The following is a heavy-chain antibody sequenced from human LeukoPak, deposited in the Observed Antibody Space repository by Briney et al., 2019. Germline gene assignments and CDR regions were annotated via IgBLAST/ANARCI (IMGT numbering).Heavy chain of an antibody. CDR2: ISISSYNII. D-gene: IGHD3-9*01. Sequence: GGSLRLSCAASGFTFGSYSMNWVRQAPGKGLEWISYISISSYNIITYAESVKGRFTISRDNAKSSVYLQMDSLRGEDTAAYYCARDSDWSFDYWGQGTLVTVSS. CDR3: ARDSDWSFDY. J-gene: IGHJ4*02. V-gene: IGHV3-48*01. CDR1: GFTFGSYS.